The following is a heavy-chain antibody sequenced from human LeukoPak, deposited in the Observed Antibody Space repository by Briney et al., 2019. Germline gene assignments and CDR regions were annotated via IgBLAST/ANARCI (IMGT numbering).Heavy chain of an antibody. CDR1: GYTFTGYY. J-gene: IGHJ4*02. V-gene: IGHV1-2*02. CDR3: ARGPVEGTIDY. CDR2: INPNSGVT. Sequence: ASVKVACKASGYTFTGYYMYWVRQAPGQGLEWMGWINPNSGVTNYAQKFQGRVTMTRDTSISTAYMELSRLTSDDMAVYYCARGPVEGTIDYWGQGTLVTVSS.